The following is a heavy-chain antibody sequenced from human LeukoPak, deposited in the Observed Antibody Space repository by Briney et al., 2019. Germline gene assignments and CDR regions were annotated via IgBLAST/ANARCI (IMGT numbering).Heavy chain of an antibody. Sequence: SETLSLTGAVSGYSISSGYYWGWIRQPPGKGLEWIGSIYHSGSTYYNPSLKSRVTISVDTSKNQFSLKLSSVTAADTAVYYCARQGGYYDSSGYYEVDYWGQGTLVTVSS. CDR3: ARQGGYYDSSGYYEVDY. D-gene: IGHD3-22*01. CDR2: IYHSGST. J-gene: IGHJ4*02. V-gene: IGHV4-38-2*01. CDR1: GYSISSGYY.